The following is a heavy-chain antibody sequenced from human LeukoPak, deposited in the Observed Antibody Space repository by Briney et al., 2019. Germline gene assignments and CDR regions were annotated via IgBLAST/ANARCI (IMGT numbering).Heavy chain of an antibody. J-gene: IGHJ4*02. V-gene: IGHV4-4*07. CDR1: GASISSYY. CDR2: IYTSGST. D-gene: IGHD6-19*01. CDR3: ARRSGWYPFDY. Sequence: SETLSLTCTVSGASISSYYWSWIRQPAGKGLEWIGRIYTSGSTNYNPSLKSRVTMSVDTSKNQVSLNVSSVTAADTAVYYCARRSGWYPFDYWGQGTLVTVSS.